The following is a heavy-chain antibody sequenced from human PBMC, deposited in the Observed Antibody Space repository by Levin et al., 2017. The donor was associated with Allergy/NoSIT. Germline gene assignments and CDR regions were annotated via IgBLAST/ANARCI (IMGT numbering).Heavy chain of an antibody. V-gene: IGHV4-59*08. CDR2: IHYTGST. CDR1: GASITSYY. D-gene: IGHD5-18*01. J-gene: IGHJ6*02. Sequence: SQTLSLPCTVSGASITSYYWSWLRQPPGKGLEWIGYIHYTGSTNYNPSLESRVTISLDPSKTQFSLRLSSVTAADTAVYYCASATPDTPMAYGPFYYNDGIDVWGQGTTVTVSS. CDR3: ASATPDTPMAYGPFYYNDGIDV.